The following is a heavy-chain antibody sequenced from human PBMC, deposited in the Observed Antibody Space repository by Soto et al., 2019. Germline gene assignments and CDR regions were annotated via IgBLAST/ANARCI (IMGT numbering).Heavy chain of an antibody. CDR1: GGTFSSYA. Sequence: QVQLVQSGAEVQKPGSSVKVSCKASGGTFSSYAISWVRQAPGQGLEWMGGIIPIFGTANYAQKFQGRVTITADESTSTAYMELSSLRSEDTAVYYCASPLHSSGYPADAFDIWGQGTMVTVSS. D-gene: IGHD3-22*01. CDR3: ASPLHSSGYPADAFDI. CDR2: IIPIFGTA. J-gene: IGHJ3*02. V-gene: IGHV1-69*01.